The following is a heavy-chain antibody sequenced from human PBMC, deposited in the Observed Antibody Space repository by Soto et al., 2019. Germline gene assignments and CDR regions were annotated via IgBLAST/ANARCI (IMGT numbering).Heavy chain of an antibody. CDR2: ISRSSSNI. Sequence: EVQLVESGGGLVKPGGSLRLSCAASGFNFSSYSMNWVRQAPGKGLEWVSSISRSSSNIYYVDSVKGRFTISRDNAKNSLYLQMTSLRAEDTAVYYCARDLKVAAAGTGYYYYGMDVWGQGTTVTVFS. D-gene: IGHD6-13*01. J-gene: IGHJ6*02. V-gene: IGHV3-21*01. CDR1: GFNFSSYS. CDR3: ARDLKVAAAGTGYYYYGMDV.